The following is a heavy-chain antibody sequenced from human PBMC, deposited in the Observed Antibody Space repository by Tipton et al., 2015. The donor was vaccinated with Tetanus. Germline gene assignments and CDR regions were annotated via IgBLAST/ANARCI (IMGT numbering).Heavy chain of an antibody. V-gene: IGHV4-39*01. CDR2: IYYSGST. CDR3: ARHEESTDYCDN. J-gene: IGHJ4*02. D-gene: IGHD5/OR15-5a*01. CDR1: GDSVRGSHYY. Sequence: GLVKPSEPLSLTCTVSGDSVRGSHYYWGWVRQPPGKGLEWIGSIYYSGSTYHNASLKSRLTMSLDTSKTQFSLKLSSVTATDTAVYYCARHEESTDYCDNWGQGTLVTVSS.